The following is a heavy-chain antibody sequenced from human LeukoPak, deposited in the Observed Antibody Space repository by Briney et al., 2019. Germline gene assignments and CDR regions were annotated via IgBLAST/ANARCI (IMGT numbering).Heavy chain of an antibody. J-gene: IGHJ5*02. V-gene: IGHV4-61*02. CDR1: GRSISSGSYY. CDR2: IYTSGST. Sequence: SQTLSLTCTVSGRSISSGSYYWSWIRQPAGKGLEWIGRIYTSGSTNYNPSLKSRVTISIDTSKNHFSLKLSSVTAADTAVYYCARDFSHYYGSGSYYNAYWFDPWGPGTLVTVSS. D-gene: IGHD3-10*01. CDR3: ARDFSHYYGSGSYYNAYWFDP.